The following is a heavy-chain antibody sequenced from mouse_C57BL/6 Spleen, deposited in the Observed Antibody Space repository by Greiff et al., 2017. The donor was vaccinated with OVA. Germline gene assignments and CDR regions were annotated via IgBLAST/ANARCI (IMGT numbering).Heavy chain of an antibody. CDR2: IDPSDSYT. CDR1: GYTFTSYW. V-gene: IGHV1-69*01. D-gene: IGHD2-1*01. J-gene: IGHJ2*01. CDR3: ARSGVYPSNFDY. Sequence: QVQLQQPGAELVMPGASVKLSCKASGYTFTSYWMHWVKQRPGQGLEWIGEIDPSDSYTNYNQKFKGKSTLTVDKSSSTAYMQLSSLTSEDSAVYYCARSGVYPSNFDYWGQGTTLTVSS.